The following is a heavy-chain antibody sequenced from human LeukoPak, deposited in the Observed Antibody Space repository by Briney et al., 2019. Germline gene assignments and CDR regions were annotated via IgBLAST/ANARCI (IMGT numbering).Heavy chain of an antibody. CDR2: IYSGGET. CDR1: GFTVSSNY. J-gene: IGHJ6*02. CDR3: ARESFYDTLTGYYYYYGMDV. Sequence: GGSLRLSCAASGFTVSSNYMSWVRQAAGKGLEWVSVIYSGGETYYADSVKGRFTISRHNSKNTLYLQVNTLRAEDTAVYYCARESFYDTLTGYYYYYGMDVWGQGTTVTVSS. V-gene: IGHV3-53*04. D-gene: IGHD3-9*01.